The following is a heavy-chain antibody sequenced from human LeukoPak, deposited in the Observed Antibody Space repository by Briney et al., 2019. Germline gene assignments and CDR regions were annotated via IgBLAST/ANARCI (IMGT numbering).Heavy chain of an antibody. CDR2: INPNSGGT. V-gene: IGHV1-2*02. Sequence: ASVKVSCKASGYTFTGYYMHWVRQAPGQGLEWMGWINPNSGGTNYAQKFQGRVTMTRDTSISTAYMELSRPRSDDTAVYYCARESADYYDSSGYYYLVYYFDYWGQGTLVTVSS. D-gene: IGHD3-22*01. J-gene: IGHJ4*02. CDR3: ARESADYYDSSGYYYLVYYFDY. CDR1: GYTFTGYY.